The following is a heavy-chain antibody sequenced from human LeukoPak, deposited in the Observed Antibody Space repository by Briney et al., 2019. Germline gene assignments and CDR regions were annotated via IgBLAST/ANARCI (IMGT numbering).Heavy chain of an antibody. CDR2: INPNSGGT. CDR3: ARVPRPRDPTSSAAHQPFDY. D-gene: IGHD2-2*01. CDR1: GYTFTGYY. V-gene: IGHV1-2*02. J-gene: IGHJ4*02. Sequence: GASVKVSCKASGYTFTGYYMHWVRQAPGQGLEWMGWINPNSGGTNYAQKFQGRVTMTRDTSISTAYMELSGLRPDDTAVYYCARVPRPRDPTSSAAHQPFDYWGQGTLVIVSS.